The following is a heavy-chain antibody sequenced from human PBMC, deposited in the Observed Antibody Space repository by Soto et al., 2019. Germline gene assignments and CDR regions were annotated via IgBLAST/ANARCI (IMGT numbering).Heavy chain of an antibody. D-gene: IGHD3-10*01. CDR3: ARDSKDYYGSGSYYNPGGFHYFDY. Sequence: GGSLRLSCAASGFTFSSYAMHWVRQAPGKGLEWVAVISYDGSNKYYADSVKGRFTISRDNSKNTLYLQMNSLRAEDTAVYYCARDSKDYYGSGSYYNPGGFHYFDYWGQGTLVTVSS. CDR2: ISYDGSNK. J-gene: IGHJ4*02. CDR1: GFTFSSYA. V-gene: IGHV3-30-3*01.